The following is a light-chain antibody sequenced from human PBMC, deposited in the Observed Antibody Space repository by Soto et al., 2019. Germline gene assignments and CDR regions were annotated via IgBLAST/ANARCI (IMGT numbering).Light chain of an antibody. CDR2: GAS. CDR1: QKISSTV. V-gene: IGKV3-20*01. J-gene: IGKJ4*01. Sequence: EIVVTQSPGILSLSPGERASISCRASQKISSTVLAWYQQKPGQAPRLLIYGASSRNTGIPDRFSGSGSGTDFSLTIIRLLPPDVFAYYYHQHANSPLTFGGGTKVDI. CDR3: HQHANSPLT.